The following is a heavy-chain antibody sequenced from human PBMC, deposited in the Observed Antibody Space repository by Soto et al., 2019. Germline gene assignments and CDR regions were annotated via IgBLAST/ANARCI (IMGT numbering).Heavy chain of an antibody. Sequence: GGSLRLSWAASWFTFSDSYMTWIRQAPGKGLEWISYISGSGDTIYYADSVKGRFTVSRDNAKNSLYLQMNSLRDEDTAVYYCASDPYYYAYEYWGQGTLVTVSS. CDR3: ASDPYYYAYEY. J-gene: IGHJ4*02. D-gene: IGHD3-10*01. CDR2: ISGSGDTI. V-gene: IGHV3-11*01. CDR1: WFTFSDSY.